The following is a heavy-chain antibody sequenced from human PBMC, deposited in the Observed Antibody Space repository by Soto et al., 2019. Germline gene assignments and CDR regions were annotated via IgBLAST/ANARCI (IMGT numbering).Heavy chain of an antibody. CDR2: ISGSGGST. Sequence: GGSLRLSCAASGFTFSSYAMSWVRQAPGKGLEWVSAISGSGGSTYYADSVKGRFTISRDNSKNTLYLQMNSLRAEDAAVYYCAKDLPWGTSIAARHIQHWGQGTLVTVSS. D-gene: IGHD6-6*01. J-gene: IGHJ1*01. V-gene: IGHV3-23*01. CDR1: GFTFSSYA. CDR3: AKDLPWGTSIAARHIQH.